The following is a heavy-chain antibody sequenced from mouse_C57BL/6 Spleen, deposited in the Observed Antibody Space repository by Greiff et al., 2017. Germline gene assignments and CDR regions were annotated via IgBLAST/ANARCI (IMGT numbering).Heavy chain of an antibody. D-gene: IGHD2-10*02. V-gene: IGHV1-61*01. CDR3: AREYSQAYFDV. CDR2: IYPSDSET. J-gene: IGHJ1*03. CDR1: GYTFTSYW. Sequence: VQLQQPGAELVRPGSSVKLSCKASGYTFTSYWMDWVKQRPGQGLEWIGNIYPSDSETHYNQKFKDKATLTVDKSSSTAYMQLSSLTSEDSAVYYCAREYSQAYFDVWGTGTTVTVSS.